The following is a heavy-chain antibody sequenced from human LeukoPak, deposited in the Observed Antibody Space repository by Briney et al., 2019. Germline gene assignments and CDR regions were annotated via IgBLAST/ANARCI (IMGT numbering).Heavy chain of an antibody. V-gene: IGHV4-39*01. CDR1: GGSISSGYYY. J-gene: IGHJ6*03. CDR3: ARHVVAAAGTRYYYYMDV. CDR2: IFYSGST. Sequence: SETLSLTCTVSGGSISSGYYYWGWIRQPPGKGLEWIGSIFYSGSTYYNPSLKSRVTISVDTSKNQFSLKLTSVTAADTAVYYCARHVVAAAGTRYYYYMDVWGKGTTVTISS. D-gene: IGHD6-13*01.